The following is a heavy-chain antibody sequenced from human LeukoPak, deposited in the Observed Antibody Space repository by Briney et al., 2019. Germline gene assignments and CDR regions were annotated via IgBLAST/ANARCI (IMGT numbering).Heavy chain of an antibody. J-gene: IGHJ4*02. CDR3: ASGTALGYCSSTSCTHFDY. D-gene: IGHD2-2*01. V-gene: IGHV1-69*05. CDR2: IIPIFGTA. Sequence: SVKVSCKASGLTFTNYGITWVRQAPGQGLEWMGGIIPIFGTANYAQKFQGRVTITTDESTSTAYMELSSLRSEDTAVYYCASGTALGYCSSTSCTHFDYWGQGTLVTVSS. CDR1: GLTFTNYG.